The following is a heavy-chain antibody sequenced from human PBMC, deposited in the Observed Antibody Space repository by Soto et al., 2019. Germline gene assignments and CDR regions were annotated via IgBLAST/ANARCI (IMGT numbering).Heavy chain of an antibody. CDR2: INAGNGNT. Sequence: ASLKVSCKASGGTFSSYTISWVRQAPGQGLEWMGRINAGNGNTKYSQKFQGRVTITRDTSASTAYMELSSLRSDDTAVYYCARARCLVAVDRALGYWGQGTLVTVSS. V-gene: IGHV1-3*01. CDR1: GGTFSSYT. D-gene: IGHD6-19*01. J-gene: IGHJ4*02. CDR3: ARARCLVAVDRALGY.